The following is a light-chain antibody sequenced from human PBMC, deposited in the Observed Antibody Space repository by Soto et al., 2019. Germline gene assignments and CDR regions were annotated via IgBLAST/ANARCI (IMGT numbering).Light chain of an antibody. Sequence: ETVLTQSPGTLSLSPGDRATLFCRASRSVSASYLAWYQQKPGQAPRLLIYGASSRSTGIPDRFSGSGSGTDFTFTISRLEPEDFEVYYCHQYGSSHPSWTFGQGTKVEIK. J-gene: IGKJ1*01. CDR3: HQYGSSHPSWT. CDR2: GAS. CDR1: RSVSASY. V-gene: IGKV3-20*01.